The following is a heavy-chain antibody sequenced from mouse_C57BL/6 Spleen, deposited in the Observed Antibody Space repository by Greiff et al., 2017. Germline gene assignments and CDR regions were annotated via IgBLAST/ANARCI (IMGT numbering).Heavy chain of an antibody. CDR1: GYTFTSYW. Sequence: VQLQQPGAELVKPGASVKMSCKASGYTFTSYWITWVKQRPGQGLEWIGDIYPGSGSTNYNEKFKSKATLTVDTSSSTAYMQRSSLTSEDSAVYYGAREVDYDGDWYFDVWGTGTTVTVSS. CDR3: AREVDYDGDWYFDV. V-gene: IGHV1-55*01. D-gene: IGHD2-4*01. J-gene: IGHJ1*03. CDR2: IYPGSGST.